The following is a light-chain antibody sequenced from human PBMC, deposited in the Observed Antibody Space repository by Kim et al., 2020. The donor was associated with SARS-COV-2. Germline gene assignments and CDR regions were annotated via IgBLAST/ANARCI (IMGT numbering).Light chain of an antibody. CDR2: RDT. Sequence: SYELTQPPSVSVSPGQTARITCSGDALSKQFAYWYQQKPGQAPVLVMNRDTERPSGIPERFSGSTSGTTVTLTISGVQAEDEADFYCQSADSSGTYVFGTGTKVTVL. CDR3: QSADSSGTYV. CDR1: ALSKQF. J-gene: IGLJ1*01. V-gene: IGLV3-25*03.